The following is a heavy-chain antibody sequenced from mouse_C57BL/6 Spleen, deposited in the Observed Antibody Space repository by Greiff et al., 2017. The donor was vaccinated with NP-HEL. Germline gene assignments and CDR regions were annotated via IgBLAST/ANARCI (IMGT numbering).Heavy chain of an antibody. CDR2: IYPGSGNT. Sequence: VQLQQSGAELVRPGASVKLSCKASGYTFTDYYINWVKQRPGQGLEWIARIYPGSGNTYYNEKFKGKATLTAEKSSSTAYMQLSSLTSEDSAVYFCAILYWYFDVWGTGTTVTVSS. CDR1: GYTFTDYY. J-gene: IGHJ1*03. CDR3: AILYWYFDV. V-gene: IGHV1-76*01.